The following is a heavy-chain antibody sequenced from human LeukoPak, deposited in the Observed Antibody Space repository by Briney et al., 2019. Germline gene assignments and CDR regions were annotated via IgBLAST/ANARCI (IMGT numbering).Heavy chain of an antibody. V-gene: IGHV3-11*01. Sequence: GGSLRLSCAASGFTFSDYYMSWIRQAPGKGLEWVSYISGGGSGTIYYADSVKGRFTISRDNAKSSMYLQMNSLRAEDTAVYYCARDGSSNSFDYWGQGTLVTVSS. CDR3: ARDGSSNSFDY. CDR2: ISGGGSGTI. CDR1: GFTFSDYY. D-gene: IGHD1-26*01. J-gene: IGHJ4*02.